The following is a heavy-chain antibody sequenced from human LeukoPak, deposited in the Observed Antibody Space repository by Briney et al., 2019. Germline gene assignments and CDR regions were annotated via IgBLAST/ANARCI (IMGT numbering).Heavy chain of an antibody. CDR2: ISGSGGST. CDR1: GFTFSSYA. D-gene: IGHD6-19*01. V-gene: IGHV3-23*01. Sequence: QPGGSLRLPCAASGFTFSSYAMSWVRQAPGKGLEWASAISGSGGSTYYADSVKGRFTISRDNSKNTLYLQMNSLRAEDTAVYYFAKSLSGWPAEYFQHWGQGTLVTVSS. CDR3: AKSLSGWPAEYFQH. J-gene: IGHJ1*01.